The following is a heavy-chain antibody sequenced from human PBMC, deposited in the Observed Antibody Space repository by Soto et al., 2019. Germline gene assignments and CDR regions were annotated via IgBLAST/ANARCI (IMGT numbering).Heavy chain of an antibody. CDR2: IYYSGST. J-gene: IGHJ2*01. CDR1: GGSISSGGYY. V-gene: IGHV4-31*03. CDR3: ARGPGDRMNWYFDL. D-gene: IGHD7-27*01. Sequence: QVQLQESGPGLVKPSQTLSLTCTVSGGSISSGGYYWSWIRQHPGKGLEWIGYIYYSGSTYYNPSVKSRVTIAVDTSKNQVSQKLSSVTAADTAVYYCARGPGDRMNWYFDLWGRGTLVTVSS.